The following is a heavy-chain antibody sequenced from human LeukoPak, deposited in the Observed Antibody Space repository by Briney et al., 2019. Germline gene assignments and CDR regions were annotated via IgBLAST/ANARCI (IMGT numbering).Heavy chain of an antibody. J-gene: IGHJ3*02. Sequence: SETLSLTCTVSGGSISSYYWSWIRQPPGKGLKWIGYIYYSGSTNYNPSLKSRVTISVDTSKNQFSLKLSSVTAADTAVYYCARVGNFYDFWSGYYRGDAFDIWGQGTMVTVSS. CDR2: IYYSGST. D-gene: IGHD3-3*01. V-gene: IGHV4-59*01. CDR3: ARVGNFYDFWSGYYRGDAFDI. CDR1: GGSISSYY.